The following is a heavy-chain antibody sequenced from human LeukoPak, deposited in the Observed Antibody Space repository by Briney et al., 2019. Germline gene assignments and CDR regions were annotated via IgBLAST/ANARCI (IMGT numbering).Heavy chain of an antibody. D-gene: IGHD3-10*01. CDR2: IWYDGSNK. CDR1: GFTFSSYG. J-gene: IGHJ5*02. V-gene: IGHV3-33*01. CDR3: ARDLLYYGSGTSWFDP. Sequence: GGPLRLSCAASGFTFSSYGMHWVRQAPGKGLEWVAVIWYDGSNKCYADSVKGRFTISRDNSKNTLYLQMNSLRAEDTAVYYCARDLLYYGSGTSWFDPWGQGTLVTVSS.